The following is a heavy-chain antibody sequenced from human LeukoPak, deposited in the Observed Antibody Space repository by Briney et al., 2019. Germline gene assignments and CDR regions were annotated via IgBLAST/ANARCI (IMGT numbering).Heavy chain of an antibody. J-gene: IGHJ4*02. V-gene: IGHV4-31*03. Sequence: SQTLSLTCTVSGGSISSGGYYWSWIRQHPGKGLEWIGHIRYSETYYNPSLKSRVSISVDPSENQFALTLSSVTAADTAVYFCSRDGSTRSLYLWGQGTLVTVSS. D-gene: IGHD1-1*01. CDR2: IRYSET. CDR3: SRDGSTRSLYL. CDR1: GGSISSGGYY.